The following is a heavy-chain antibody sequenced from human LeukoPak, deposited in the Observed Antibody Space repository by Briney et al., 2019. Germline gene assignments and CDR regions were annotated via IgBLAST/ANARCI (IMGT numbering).Heavy chain of an antibody. D-gene: IGHD3-22*01. CDR3: ARDSGYYYDSRGFDY. Sequence: GASVKVSCKASGGTFIKYTISWVRQRPGQGLEWMGGITPLFGTANYAQKFQGRVTITADESTSTAYMELSSLRSEDTAVYYCARDSGYYYDSRGFDYWGQGTLVTVSS. CDR1: GGTFIKYT. CDR2: ITPLFGTA. J-gene: IGHJ4*02. V-gene: IGHV1-69*13.